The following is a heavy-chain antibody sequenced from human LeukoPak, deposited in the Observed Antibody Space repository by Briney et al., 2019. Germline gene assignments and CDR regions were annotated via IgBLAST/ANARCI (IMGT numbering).Heavy chain of an antibody. Sequence: SETLSLTCAVYGGSFSGYYWSWIRQPPGKGLEWIGEINHSGSTNYNPSLKSRVTISVDTSKNQFSLKLSSVTAADTAVYYCARESRMVRGVIITPLVYFDYWGQGTLVTVSS. CDR1: GGSFSGYY. J-gene: IGHJ4*02. D-gene: IGHD3-10*01. CDR2: INHSGST. CDR3: ARESRMVRGVIITPLVYFDY. V-gene: IGHV4-34*01.